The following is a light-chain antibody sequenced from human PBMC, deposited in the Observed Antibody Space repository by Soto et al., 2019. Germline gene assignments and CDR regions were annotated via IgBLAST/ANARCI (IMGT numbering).Light chain of an antibody. CDR3: AAWDDSLNGLV. Sequence: QSVLTQPPSASGTPGQRVTISCSGSSSNIGSNTVNWYQQLPGTAPKLLIYRNNQRPSGVPDRFSGSKSGTSASLALSGLQSGDEADYYCAAWDDSLNGLVFGGGTKLTVL. CDR2: RNN. J-gene: IGLJ2*01. V-gene: IGLV1-44*01. CDR1: SSNIGSNT.